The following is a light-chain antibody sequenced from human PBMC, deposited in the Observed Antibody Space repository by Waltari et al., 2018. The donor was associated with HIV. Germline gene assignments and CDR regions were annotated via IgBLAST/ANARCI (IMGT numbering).Light chain of an antibody. Sequence: QSVLTQPPSVSGAPGQTVTISCTGSRSNIGTGDHVNWYRHLPGTAPQLLIYGNNVRPSGVPDRFSGSTSGTSASLAISGLRPEDEADYYCQSFDSSLSVSYVFGTGTTVTVL. J-gene: IGLJ1*01. CDR3: QSFDSSLSVSYV. V-gene: IGLV1-40*01. CDR2: GNN. CDR1: RSNIGTGDH.